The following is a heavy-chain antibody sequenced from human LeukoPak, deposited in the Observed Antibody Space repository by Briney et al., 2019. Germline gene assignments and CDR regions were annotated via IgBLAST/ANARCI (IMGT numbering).Heavy chain of an antibody. CDR3: ARVDILVVPAEAYYYMDV. Sequence: GGSLRLSCAASGFTFSSYWMSWVRQAPGKGLEWVANIKQDGSEKYYVDSVKGRFTISRDNAKNSLYLQMNSLRAEDTAVYYCARVDILVVPAEAYYYMDVWGKGATVTVSS. D-gene: IGHD2-2*01. V-gene: IGHV3-7*01. CDR2: IKQDGSEK. CDR1: GFTFSSYW. J-gene: IGHJ6*03.